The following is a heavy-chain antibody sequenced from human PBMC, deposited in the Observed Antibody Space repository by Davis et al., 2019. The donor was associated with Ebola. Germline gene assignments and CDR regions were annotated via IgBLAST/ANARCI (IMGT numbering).Heavy chain of an antibody. V-gene: IGHV4-39*01. CDR2: IYYSGST. J-gene: IGHJ4*02. Sequence: SETLSLTCTVSGGSISSYYWGWIRQPPGKGLEWIGSIYYSGSTYYNPSLKSRVTISVDTSKNQFSLKLSSVTAADTAVYYCATTWIQLWSFDYWGQGTLVTVSS. CDR3: ATTWIQLWSFDY. CDR1: GGSISSYY. D-gene: IGHD5-18*01.